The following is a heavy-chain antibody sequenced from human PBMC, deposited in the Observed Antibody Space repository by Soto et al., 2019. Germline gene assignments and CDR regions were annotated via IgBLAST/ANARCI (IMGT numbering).Heavy chain of an antibody. Sequence: TGGSLRLSCAASGFTFSIFAMSWVRQSPGKGLEWVSTISGSGGSTYYADAVKGRFTISRDNSMGTLYLQMKSLRVEDTAIYYCAKEVSLGSTVDLGYWGQGALVPVSS. CDR1: GFTFSIFA. V-gene: IGHV3-23*01. J-gene: IGHJ4*02. CDR3: AKEVSLGSTVDLGY. CDR2: ISGSGGST. D-gene: IGHD7-27*01.